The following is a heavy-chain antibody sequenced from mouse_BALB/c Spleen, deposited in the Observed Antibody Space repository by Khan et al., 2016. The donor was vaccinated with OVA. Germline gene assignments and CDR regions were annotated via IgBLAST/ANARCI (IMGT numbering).Heavy chain of an antibody. Sequence: QIQLVQSGPELKKPGETVKISCKASGYTFTKNGMNWVKQAPGKGLKWMGWINTNTGEPTYAEEVKGRFAFSLETSASTAYLQINNLKNEDTGTYFCARSRWLLPAMDYWGQGTSVTVSS. CDR3: ARSRWLLPAMDY. CDR1: GYTFTKNG. J-gene: IGHJ4*01. V-gene: IGHV9-3*02. CDR2: INTNTGEP. D-gene: IGHD2-3*01.